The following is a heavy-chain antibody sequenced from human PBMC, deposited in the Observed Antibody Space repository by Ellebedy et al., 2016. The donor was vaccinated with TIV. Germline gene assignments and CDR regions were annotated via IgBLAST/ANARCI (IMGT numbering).Heavy chain of an antibody. CDR2: INNNGGST. CDR1: GFTFSSFA. Sequence: GESLKISCSASGFTFSSFAIHWTRQAPGKGLEYVSAINNNGGSTFYADLVKGRFTVSRDNSKNTLFLQMSSLRDEDTALYHCAVVAGRWYFDVWGRGTLVTVSS. D-gene: IGHD6-19*01. V-gene: IGHV3-64D*09. J-gene: IGHJ2*01. CDR3: AVVAGRWYFDV.